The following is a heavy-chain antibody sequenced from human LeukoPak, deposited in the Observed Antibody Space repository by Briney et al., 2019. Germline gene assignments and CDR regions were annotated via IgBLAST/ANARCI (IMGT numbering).Heavy chain of an antibody. CDR2: IYYTGTT. Sequence: SETLSLTCTVSGGSISSSDYFWDWIRQPPGTGLEWIGSIYYTGTTYYNPSLKSRVTISVDTSRNQFSLKLSSVTAADTAVYYCARHIRYYYYMDVWGKGTTVTISS. J-gene: IGHJ6*03. V-gene: IGHV4-39*01. D-gene: IGHD2-21*01. CDR3: ARHIRYYYYMDV. CDR1: GGSISSSDYF.